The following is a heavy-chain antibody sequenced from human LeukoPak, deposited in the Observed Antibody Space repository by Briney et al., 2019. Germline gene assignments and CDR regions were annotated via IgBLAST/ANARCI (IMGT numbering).Heavy chain of an antibody. CDR1: GYSFTKYW. CDR3: ARHLAAGTNCFDP. Sequence: GKSLKISCQGSGYSFTKYWIGWVRQMPGKGLEWMGIIYPGDSDTRYSPSFRGQVTISADKSISTAYLQWNSLKASDTAMYYCARHLAAGTNCFDPWGQGTLVTVSS. J-gene: IGHJ5*02. CDR2: IYPGDSDT. D-gene: IGHD6-13*01. V-gene: IGHV5-51*01.